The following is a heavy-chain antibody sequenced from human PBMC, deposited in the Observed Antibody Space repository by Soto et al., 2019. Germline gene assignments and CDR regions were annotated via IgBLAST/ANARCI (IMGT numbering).Heavy chain of an antibody. CDR1: GFTFSSYG. CDR3: AKDAAAGRYYYYYYMDV. CDR2: ISYDGSNK. V-gene: IGHV3-30*18. D-gene: IGHD6-13*01. J-gene: IGHJ6*03. Sequence: QVQLVESGGGVVQPGRSLRLSCAASGFTFSSYGMHWVRQAPGKGLEWVAVISYDGSNKNYADSVKGRFTISRDNSKNTLYLQMNSLRAEDTAVYYCAKDAAAGRYYYYYYMDVWGKGTTVTVSS.